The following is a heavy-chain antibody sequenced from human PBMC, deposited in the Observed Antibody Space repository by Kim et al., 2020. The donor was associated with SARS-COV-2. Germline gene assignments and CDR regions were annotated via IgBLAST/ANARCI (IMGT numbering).Heavy chain of an antibody. J-gene: IGHJ4*02. CDR3: ARDLDVFGPQY. V-gene: IGHV1-3*01. Sequence: TKYSPKFQGRVTITRDTSASTAYMELSSLRSEDTAVYYCARDLDVFGPQYWGQGTLVTVSS. D-gene: IGHD2-21*01. CDR2: T.